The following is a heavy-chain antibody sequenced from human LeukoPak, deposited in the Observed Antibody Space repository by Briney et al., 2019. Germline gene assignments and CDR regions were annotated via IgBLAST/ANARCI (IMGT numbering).Heavy chain of an antibody. J-gene: IGHJ4*02. CDR3: AREKTACGGDCYDS. D-gene: IGHD2-21*01. Sequence: GGSLRLSCAASGFTFSSYEMNWVRQAPGKGLEWVSYISISGTPIHYADSVKGRFTISRDDAKNSLFLQMNSLGAEDTAVYYCAREKTACGGDCYDSWGQGTLVTVSS. CDR1: GFTFSSYE. CDR2: ISISGTPI. V-gene: IGHV3-48*03.